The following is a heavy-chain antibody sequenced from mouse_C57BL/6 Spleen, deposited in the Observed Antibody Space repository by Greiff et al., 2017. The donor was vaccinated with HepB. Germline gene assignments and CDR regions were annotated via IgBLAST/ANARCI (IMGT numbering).Heavy chain of an antibody. Sequence: DVKLVESGGGLVKPGGSLKLSCAASGFTFSSYAMSWVRQTPEKRLEWVATISDGGSYTYYPDNVKGRFTISRDNAKNNLYLQMSHLKSEDTAMYYCARAGVITTVVATGYFDVWGTGTTVTVSS. CDR2: ISDGGSYT. V-gene: IGHV5-4*03. J-gene: IGHJ1*03. CDR1: GFTFSSYA. CDR3: ARAGVITTVVATGYFDV. D-gene: IGHD1-1*01.